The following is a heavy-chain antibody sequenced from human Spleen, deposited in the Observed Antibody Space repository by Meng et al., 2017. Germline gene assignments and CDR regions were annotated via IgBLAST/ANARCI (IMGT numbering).Heavy chain of an antibody. D-gene: IGHD4-11*01. J-gene: IGHJ4*02. CDR3: ARGPTTMAHDFDY. CDR2: INQSGST. V-gene: IGHV4-34*01. CDR1: GGAFSDYY. Sequence: VQLQQWGAGLLKPSETLSLTCVVSGGAFSDYYWSWIRQPPGKGLEWIGEINQSGSTNYNPSLESRATISVDTSQNNLSLKLSSVTAADSAVYYCARGPTTMAHDFDYWGQGTLVTVSS.